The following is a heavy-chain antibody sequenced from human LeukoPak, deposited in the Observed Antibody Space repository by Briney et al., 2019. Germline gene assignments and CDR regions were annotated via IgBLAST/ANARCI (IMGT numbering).Heavy chain of an antibody. CDR2: INPNSGGT. CDR1: GYTFTGYY. D-gene: IGHD3-22*01. CDR3: ARALKNSSGYYSGY. J-gene: IGHJ4*02. Sequence: ASVKVSCTASGYTFTGYYMHWVRQAPGQGLEWMGWINPNSGGTNYAQKFQGRVTMTRDTSISTAYMELSRLRSDDTAVYYCARALKNSSGYYSGYWGQGTLVTVSS. V-gene: IGHV1-2*02.